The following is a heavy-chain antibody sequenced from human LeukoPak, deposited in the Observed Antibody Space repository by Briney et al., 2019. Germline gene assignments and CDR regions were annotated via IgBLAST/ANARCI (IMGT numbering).Heavy chain of an antibody. CDR2: IYSSVST. CDR3: AREYYDILTGPVAFDI. V-gene: IGHV4-4*09. J-gene: IGHJ3*02. D-gene: IGHD3-9*01. CDR1: GDSINDHY. Sequence: SETLSLTCTVSGDSINDHYWSWIRQPPGEGLEWIAYIYSSVSTNYNPSLKSRVTISIDTSKSQFSLKLTSVTAADTAVYYCAREYYDILTGPVAFDIWGQGTMVTVSS.